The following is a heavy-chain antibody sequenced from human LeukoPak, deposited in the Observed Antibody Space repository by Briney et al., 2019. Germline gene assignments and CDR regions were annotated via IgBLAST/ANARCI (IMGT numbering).Heavy chain of an antibody. J-gene: IGHJ4*02. CDR3: ARRGTSSSWSRGGVDY. V-gene: IGHV4-30-2*01. CDR1: GGSISSGGYY. CDR2: IYHSGST. Sequence: SETLSLTCTVSGGSISSGGYYWSWIRQPPGKGLEWIGYIYHSGSTYYNPSLKSRVTISVDRSKNQFSLKLSSVTAADTAVYYCARRGTSSSWSRGGVDYWGQGTLVTVSS. D-gene: IGHD6-13*01.